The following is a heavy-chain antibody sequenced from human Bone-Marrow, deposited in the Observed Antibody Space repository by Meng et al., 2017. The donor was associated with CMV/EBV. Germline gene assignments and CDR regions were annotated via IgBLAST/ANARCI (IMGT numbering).Heavy chain of an antibody. CDR3: ARAYCSSTSCSDY. Sequence: SETLSLTCTVSGGSISSYYWTWIRQPAGKGLEWIGRIFTSGSTNYNPSLRSRVTMSGDTSKNQFSLNLSSVTAADTAVYYCARAYCSSTSCSDYWGQGTLVTVSS. CDR2: IFTSGST. J-gene: IGHJ4*02. V-gene: IGHV4-4*07. CDR1: GGSISSYY. D-gene: IGHD2-2*01.